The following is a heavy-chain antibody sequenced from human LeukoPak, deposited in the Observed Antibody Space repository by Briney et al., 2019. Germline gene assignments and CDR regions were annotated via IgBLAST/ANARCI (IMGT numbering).Heavy chain of an antibody. CDR3: ARDFFALLDYYDSSGYYPGSMDV. J-gene: IGHJ6*03. D-gene: IGHD3-22*01. V-gene: IGHV1-18*01. Sequence: ASVKVSCKASGYTFTSYGISWVRQAPGQGLEWMGWISAYNGNTNYAQKLQGRVTVTTDTSTSTAYMELRSLRSDDTAVYYCARDFFALLDYYDSSGYYPGSMDVWGKGTTVTVSS. CDR2: ISAYNGNT. CDR1: GYTFTSYG.